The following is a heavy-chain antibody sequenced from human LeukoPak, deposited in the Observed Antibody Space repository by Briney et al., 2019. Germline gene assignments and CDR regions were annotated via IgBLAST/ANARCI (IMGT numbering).Heavy chain of an antibody. Sequence: GGSLRLSCAASGFTFSSYAMHWVRQAPGKGLEWVAVISYDGSNKYYADSVKGRFTISRDDSKNTLYLQMNSLRAEDTAVYYCARVLVRVYFDWLFPLDVWGKGTTVTVSS. V-gene: IGHV3-30-3*01. CDR1: GFTFSSYA. D-gene: IGHD3-9*01. CDR2: ISYDGSNK. CDR3: ARVLVRVYFDWLFPLDV. J-gene: IGHJ6*04.